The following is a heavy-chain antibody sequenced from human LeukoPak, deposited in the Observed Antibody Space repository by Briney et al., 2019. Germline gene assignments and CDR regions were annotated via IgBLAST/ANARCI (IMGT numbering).Heavy chain of an antibody. V-gene: IGHV3-23*01. Sequence: GGSLRLSCAASGFIFSNYAMSWVRQAPGKGLEWVSAIGGRDGGTYYADSVKGRFTVSRDDPKNTLYLQMNTLRVEDTAVYYCAKWGDYDILTGYYDFDYWGHGTLVTVSS. CDR1: GFIFSNYA. CDR2: IGGRDGGT. CDR3: AKWGDYDILTGYYDFDY. J-gene: IGHJ4*01. D-gene: IGHD3-9*01.